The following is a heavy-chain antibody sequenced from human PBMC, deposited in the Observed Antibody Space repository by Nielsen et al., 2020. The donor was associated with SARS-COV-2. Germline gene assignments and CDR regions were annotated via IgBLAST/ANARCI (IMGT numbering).Heavy chain of an antibody. V-gene: IGHV3-30*03. CDR3: ASDSNSYNYYYYYGMDV. CDR1: GFPFSSYG. D-gene: IGHD2-2*01. J-gene: IGHJ6*02. CDR2: ISYDGGNK. Sequence: SLKLPCQASGFPFSSYGMHLVRQAPGKGLEWVAVISYDGGNKYYADSVKGRFTISRDNPKNTLYLQMNSLRAEDTAVYYCASDSNSYNYYYYYGMDVWGQGTTVTVSS.